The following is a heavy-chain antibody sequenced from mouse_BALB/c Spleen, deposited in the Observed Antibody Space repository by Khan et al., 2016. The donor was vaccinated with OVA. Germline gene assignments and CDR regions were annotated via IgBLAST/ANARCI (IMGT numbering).Heavy chain of an antibody. CDR3: AGSGSYIRRGFAY. J-gene: IGHJ3*01. D-gene: IGHD1-1*02. Sequence: QVQLKESGPGLVAPSQSLSITCTVSGFSLTGYGVNWVRQPPGKGLEWLGMLWGDGSTDYNSAPKSRLSIRKDNSKSQVFLKLISLQTDDTARYYYAGSGSYIRRGFAYWGQGTLVTVSA. CDR2: LWGDGST. V-gene: IGHV2-6-7*01. CDR1: GFSLTGYG.